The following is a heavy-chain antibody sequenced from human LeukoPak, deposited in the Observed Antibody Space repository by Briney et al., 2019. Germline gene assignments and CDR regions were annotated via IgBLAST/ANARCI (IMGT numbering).Heavy chain of an antibody. D-gene: IGHD6-19*01. CDR1: GFTFSSYE. Sequence: QAGGSLRLSCTASGFTFSSYEMNWVRQAPGKGLEWVSYISSSGSTIYYADSMKGRFTISRDNAKKSLYLQMNSLRAEEAAVYFCASTRSGHLFVFWGQGTLVTVSS. V-gene: IGHV3-48*03. J-gene: IGHJ4*02. CDR2: ISSSGSTI. CDR3: ASTRSGHLFVF.